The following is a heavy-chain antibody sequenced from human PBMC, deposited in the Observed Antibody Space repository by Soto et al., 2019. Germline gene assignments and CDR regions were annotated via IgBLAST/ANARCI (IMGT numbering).Heavy chain of an antibody. D-gene: IGHD2-15*01. CDR2: IIGNGGNT. Sequence: GXLRLSCSGSGFXFSHHSLYWVRQAPGNGLRYVSTIIGNGGNTHYAASVRGRFTISRDNSKNTVFLQMSGLGVEDSAVYYCVKVSGYCTGGSCLSYFDYWGQGALVTVSS. CDR3: VKVSGYCTGGSCLSYFDY. CDR1: GFXFSHHS. J-gene: IGHJ4*02. V-gene: IGHV3-64D*06.